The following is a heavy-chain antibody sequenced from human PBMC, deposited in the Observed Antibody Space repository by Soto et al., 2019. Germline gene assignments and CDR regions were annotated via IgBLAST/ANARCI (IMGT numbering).Heavy chain of an antibody. CDR3: PTLPLTRLWLGDF. CDR1: GFTFSNAW. CDR2: IKSKTDGGTA. V-gene: IGHV3-15*01. Sequence: EGPLVESGGGLLKPGGSLRLSCAASGFTFSNAWMSWVRQAPGKGLECVGRIKSKTDGGTADYAAPVKGRFTISRDDSKNTLSLQMNNRKIEDTAVYYCPTLPLTRLWLGDFWGPGTLVTVSS. J-gene: IGHJ4*02. D-gene: IGHD5-18*01.